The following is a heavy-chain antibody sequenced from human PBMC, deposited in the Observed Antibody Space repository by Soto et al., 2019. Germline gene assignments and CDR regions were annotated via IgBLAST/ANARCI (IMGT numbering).Heavy chain of an antibody. CDR2: ILPMLDIT. CDR1: GGTFSTYT. Sequence: QVQLVQSGAEVKKPGSSVKVSCKASGGTFSTYTIIWVRQAPGQGLEWMGRILPMLDITNSAQRFQGRVTITADKSTSTALLELSRLRSEDTAVYYCTLGSWSAETFDIWGRGTMVTVSS. V-gene: IGHV1-69*02. J-gene: IGHJ3*02. CDR3: TLGSWSAETFDI. D-gene: IGHD6-13*01.